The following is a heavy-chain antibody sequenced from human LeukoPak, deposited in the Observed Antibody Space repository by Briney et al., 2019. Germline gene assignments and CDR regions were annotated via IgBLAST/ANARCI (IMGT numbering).Heavy chain of an antibody. V-gene: IGHV4-31*03. Sequence: PSETLSLTCTVSGGSVSSGDYYWSWIRQHPGKGLDWIGYIYSSGTTYYNPSLKSRLTISVDTSKNQFSLKLSSVTAADTAVYYCAGAAQNWNNAPYFDFWGQETLVTVSS. CDR1: GGSVSSGDYY. D-gene: IGHD1-1*01. CDR3: AGAAQNWNNAPYFDF. CDR2: IYSSGTT. J-gene: IGHJ4*02.